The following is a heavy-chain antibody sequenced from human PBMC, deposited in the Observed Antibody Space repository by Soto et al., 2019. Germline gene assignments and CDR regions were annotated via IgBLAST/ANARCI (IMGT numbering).Heavy chain of an antibody. Sequence: PSETLSLTCAVYGGFLSESYWTWIRQPPGKGLEWIGRINHVGGTNYNPSLKSQVTLSIDMSNNHVSLILNSVTAADTAVYYCAGNNGKAAFDSWGQGTLVTVSS. CDR2: INHVGGT. CDR3: AGNNGKAAFDS. V-gene: IGHV4-34*01. J-gene: IGHJ4*02. CDR1: GGFLSESY. D-gene: IGHD1-1*01.